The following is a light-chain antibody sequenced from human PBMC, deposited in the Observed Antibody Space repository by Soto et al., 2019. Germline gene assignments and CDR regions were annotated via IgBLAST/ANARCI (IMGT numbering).Light chain of an antibody. CDR2: KAS. CDR3: QNYNSYSEA. V-gene: IGKV1-5*03. J-gene: IGKJ1*01. CDR1: QSISSW. Sequence: LQMPPSPSTMSGSVGERVTINCWASQSISSWLAWYQQKPGKAHKLLIYKASTLKSGGKSRFSGSGSGTEFTLTISSLQPDDFATYYCQNYNSYSEACGQGTTGDIK.